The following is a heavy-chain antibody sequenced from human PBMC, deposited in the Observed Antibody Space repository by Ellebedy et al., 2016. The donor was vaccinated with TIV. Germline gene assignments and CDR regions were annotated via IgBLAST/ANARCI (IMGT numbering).Heavy chain of an antibody. CDR1: GYSFTSYW. J-gene: IGHJ6*02. V-gene: IGHV5-10-1*01. CDR2: IDPSDSYT. CDR3: ARHFRGSGVRGKGYYYGMDV. Sequence: GGSLRLXXKGSGYSFTSYWISWVRQMPGKGLEWMGRIDPSDSYTNYSPSFQGHVTISADKSISTAYLQWSSLKASDTAMYYCARHFRGSGVRGKGYYYGMDVWGQGTTVTVSS. D-gene: IGHD3-10*01.